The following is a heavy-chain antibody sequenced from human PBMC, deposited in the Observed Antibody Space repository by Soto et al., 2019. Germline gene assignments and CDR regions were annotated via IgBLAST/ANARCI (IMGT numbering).Heavy chain of an antibody. J-gene: IGHJ5*02. D-gene: IGHD3-22*01. CDR3: ARDTLYDSSGYYYVGYNWFDP. CDR2: INAGNGNT. V-gene: IGHV1-3*01. CDR1: GYTFTSYA. Sequence: ASVKGSCKASGYTFTSYAMHWVRQAPGQRLEWMGWINAGNGNTKYSQKFQGRVTITRDTSASTAYMELSSLRSEDTAVYYCARDTLYDSSGYYYVGYNWFDPWGQGTLVTVSS.